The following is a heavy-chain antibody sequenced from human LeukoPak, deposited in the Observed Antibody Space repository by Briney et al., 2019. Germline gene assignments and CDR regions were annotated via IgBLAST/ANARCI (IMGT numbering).Heavy chain of an antibody. CDR1: GFTFSSYA. V-gene: IGHV3-30-3*01. D-gene: IGHD3-16*02. Sequence: GGSLRLSCAVSGFTFSSYAMHWVRQAPGKGLEWVAVISYDGSNKYYADSVKGRFTISRDNSKNTLYLQMSSLRAEDTAVYYCARVRERVMITLGGVIAPGAFDIWGQGTMVTVSS. J-gene: IGHJ3*02. CDR2: ISYDGSNK. CDR3: ARVRERVMITLGGVIAPGAFDI.